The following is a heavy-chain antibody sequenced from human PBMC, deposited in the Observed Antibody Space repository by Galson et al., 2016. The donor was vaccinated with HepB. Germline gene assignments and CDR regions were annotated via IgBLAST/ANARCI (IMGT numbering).Heavy chain of an antibody. Sequence: SLRLSCAVSGLTFSSTDLSWVRQAPGQGLEWVSHIGCSGGITYYADSVRGRFLITSDDSKSTLYLHMNSLRDDDTAVYYCAGDWIWGQGTKVTVSS. CDR2: IGCSGGIT. CDR1: GLTFSSTD. J-gene: IGHJ3*02. CDR3: AGDWI. D-gene: IGHD3/OR15-3a*01. V-gene: IGHV3-23*01.